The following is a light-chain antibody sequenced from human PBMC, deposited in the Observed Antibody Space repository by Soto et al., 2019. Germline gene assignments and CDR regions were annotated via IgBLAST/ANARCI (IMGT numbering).Light chain of an antibody. CDR1: QSLLHSNGYNY. Sequence: DVVMTQSPLSLPVTPGEPASISCRSSQSLLHSNGYNYLAWFLQKAGQSPQLLIYLASSRASGVPDRFSGSGSGTAFTLEISSVEAEDVGIYYCMQLLHPPLTFGGGTKVEIK. CDR3: MQLLHPPLT. J-gene: IGKJ4*01. CDR2: LAS. V-gene: IGKV2-28*01.